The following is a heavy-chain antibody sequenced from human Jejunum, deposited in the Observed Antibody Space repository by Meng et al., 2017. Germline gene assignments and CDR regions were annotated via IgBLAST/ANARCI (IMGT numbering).Heavy chain of an antibody. CDR3: ARGSRGYSYG. V-gene: IGHV4-61*01. J-gene: IGHJ4*02. Sequence: QGQLQGSGPGLVRPSETLSLPCTVSGGSVSSGSYYWSWIRQPPGKGLEWIGYIYYGGTTNYNPSLKSRVTISADTSKNQFSLKLSSVTAADTAVYYCARGSRGYSYGWGQGTLVTGSS. CDR1: GGSVSSGSYY. CDR2: IYYGGTT. D-gene: IGHD5-18*01.